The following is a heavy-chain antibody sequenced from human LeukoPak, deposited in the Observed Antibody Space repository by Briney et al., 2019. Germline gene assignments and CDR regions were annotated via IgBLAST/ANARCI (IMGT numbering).Heavy chain of an antibody. V-gene: IGHV3-7*01. D-gene: IGHD4-17*01. Sequence: TGGSLRLSCAGSGFTFSSYWMSWVRQAPGKGLEWVANIKHDGSYKYYVDSVKGRFTISRDNAKNSLYLHMNSLRAEDTAVYYCARDEGDTVTTYRFDLWGRGTLVTVSS. CDR1: GFTFSSYW. CDR2: IKHDGSYK. J-gene: IGHJ2*01. CDR3: ARDEGDTVTTYRFDL.